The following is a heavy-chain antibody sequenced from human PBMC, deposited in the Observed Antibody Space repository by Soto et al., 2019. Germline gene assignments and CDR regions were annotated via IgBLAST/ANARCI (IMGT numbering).Heavy chain of an antibody. CDR1: GGSISSYY. Sequence: SETLSLTCTVSGGSISSYYWSWIRQPPGKGLEWIGYVHDSWGSHYNPSLKSRVAISLDTSKSQFSLKLTSVTATDTALYYCAKDPPSYYDNGGYYILNMDVWGQGTTVTVSS. J-gene: IGHJ6*02. D-gene: IGHD3-22*01. V-gene: IGHV4-59*12. CDR3: AKDPPSYYDNGGYYILNMDV. CDR2: VHDSWGS.